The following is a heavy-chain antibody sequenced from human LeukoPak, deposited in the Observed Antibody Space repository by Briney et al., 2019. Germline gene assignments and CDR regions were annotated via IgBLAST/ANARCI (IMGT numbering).Heavy chain of an antibody. Sequence: GGSLRLSCAASGFTFSSYSMNWVRQAPGKGLEWVSYISSSSSYIYYADSVKGRFTISRDNAKNSLYLQMNSLRAEDTAVYYCARRYCSGGSCYLSQLYYFDYWGQGTLVTVSS. CDR3: ARRYCSGGSCYLSQLYYFDY. CDR1: GFTFSSYS. D-gene: IGHD2-15*01. J-gene: IGHJ4*02. V-gene: IGHV3-21*05. CDR2: ISSSSSYI.